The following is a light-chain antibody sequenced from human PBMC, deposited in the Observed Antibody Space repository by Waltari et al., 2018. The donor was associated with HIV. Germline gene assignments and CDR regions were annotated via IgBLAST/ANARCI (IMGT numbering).Light chain of an antibody. CDR3: SSYTTGNVI. J-gene: IGLJ2*01. Sequence: QSALTQPPSVSGSPGQSVTISCTGTSSDVGSYNRVSWYQQPPGTAPKLIIYGVSHRPSGVPDRFSGSKSGNTASLTISGLQAEDEADYYCSSYTTGNVIFGGGTVLTVL. V-gene: IGLV2-18*02. CDR2: GVS. CDR1: SSDVGSYNR.